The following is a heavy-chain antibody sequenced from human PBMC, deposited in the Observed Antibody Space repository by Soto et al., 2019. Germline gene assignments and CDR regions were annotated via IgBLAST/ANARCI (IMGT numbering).Heavy chain of an antibody. V-gene: IGHV3-33*01. CDR3: ARGPPYGSGSYYREADYMDV. J-gene: IGHJ6*03. CDR1: GFTFSSYG. Sequence: VGSLRLSCAASGFTFSSYGMHWVRQAPGKGLEWVAVIWYDGSNKYYADSVKGRFTISRDNSKNTLYLQMNSLRAEDTAVYYCARGPPYGSGSYYREADYMDVWGKGTTVTVSS. CDR2: IWYDGSNK. D-gene: IGHD3-10*01.